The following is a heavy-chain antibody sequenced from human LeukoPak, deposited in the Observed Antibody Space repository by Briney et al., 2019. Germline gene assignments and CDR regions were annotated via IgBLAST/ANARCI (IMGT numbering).Heavy chain of an antibody. CDR1: GFTFSSYA. D-gene: IGHD3-10*01. Sequence: GGSLRLSCAASGFTFSSYAMSWVRQAPGKGLEWVSSISGSGGNTYYADSVKGRFTISRDNSKNTLYLQMNSLRAEDTAVYYCAKDETMVRGVTPGPDYWGQGTLVTVSS. CDR3: AKDETMVRGVTPGPDY. CDR2: ISGSGGNT. V-gene: IGHV3-23*01. J-gene: IGHJ4*02.